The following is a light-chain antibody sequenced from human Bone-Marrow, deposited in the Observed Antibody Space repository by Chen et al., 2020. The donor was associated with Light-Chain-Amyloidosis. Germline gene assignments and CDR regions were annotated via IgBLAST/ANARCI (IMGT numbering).Light chain of an antibody. CDR3: QQYGTSPLT. CDR2: GSS. CDR1: QTISSNY. V-gene: IGKV3-20*01. Sequence: EIVLTQSPGTLSLSPGEGANLSCRASQTISSNYLTWYQQKFGQAPRLLIYGSSSRATGIPDRFTGSEYGTDFTLTINRLEPEDFAMYYCQQYGTSPLTFGGGTKVEIK. J-gene: IGKJ4*01.